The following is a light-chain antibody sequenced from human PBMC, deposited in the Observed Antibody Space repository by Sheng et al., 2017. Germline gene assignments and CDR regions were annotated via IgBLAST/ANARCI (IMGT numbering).Light chain of an antibody. CDR1: QGISTY. Sequence: DIQLTQSPSFLSASVGDRVTITCRASQGISTYLAWYQQRPGTAPKLLIYDASTLHSGVPSRFSGSGSATEFTLSITSLQTEDAATYYCQYLSSHPRFGPGTTVNI. V-gene: IGKV1-9*01. CDR3: QYLSSHPR. J-gene: IGKJ3*01. CDR2: DAS.